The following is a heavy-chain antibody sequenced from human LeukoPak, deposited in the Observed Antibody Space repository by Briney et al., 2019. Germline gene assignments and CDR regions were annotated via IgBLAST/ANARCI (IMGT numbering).Heavy chain of an antibody. V-gene: IGHV4-4*02. J-gene: IGHJ3*02. D-gene: IGHD2-2*01. CDR2: IYHSGST. CDR1: GGSISSSNW. Sequence: SETLSLTCAVSGGSISSSNWWSWVRQPPGKGLEWIGEIYHSGSTNYNPSLKSRVTISVDKSKNQFSLKLSSVTAADTAVYYCARYCSSTSCPKLRNAFDIWGQGTMVTVSS. CDR3: ARYCSSTSCPKLRNAFDI.